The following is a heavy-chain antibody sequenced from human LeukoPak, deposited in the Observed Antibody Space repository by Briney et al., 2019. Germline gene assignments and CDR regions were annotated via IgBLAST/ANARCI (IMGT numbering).Heavy chain of an antibody. CDR2: FSYDGSSK. V-gene: IGHV3-30-3*01. Sequence: PGGSLRLSCAASGFTFSSYAMHWVRQAPGKGLEWVAVFSYDGSSKYYADSVKGRFTISRDNSKSTLYLQMNSLRTEDTAVYYCARDLGVMRYHYGMDVWGQGTTVTVSS. D-gene: IGHD3-16*01. CDR1: GFTFSSYA. J-gene: IGHJ6*02. CDR3: ARDLGVMRYHYGMDV.